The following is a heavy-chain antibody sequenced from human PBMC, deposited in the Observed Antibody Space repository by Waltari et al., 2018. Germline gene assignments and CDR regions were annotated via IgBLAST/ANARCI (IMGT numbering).Heavy chain of an antibody. CDR3: ARVSRLERHYDN. V-gene: IGHV1-69*08. D-gene: IGHD1-1*01. CDR1: GGTFSSYA. Sequence: QVQLVQSGAEVKKPGSSVKVSCKASGGTFSSYAISWVRQAPGQGREWMGRIIPSFGTANYAQKFQGRVTSTADKSTSTAYMELSSLRSEDTAVYYCARVSRLERHYDNWGQGTLVTVSS. CDR2: IIPSFGTA. J-gene: IGHJ4*02.